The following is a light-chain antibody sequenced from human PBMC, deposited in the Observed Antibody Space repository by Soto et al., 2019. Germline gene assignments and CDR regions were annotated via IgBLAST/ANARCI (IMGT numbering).Light chain of an antibody. Sequence: IVLTQSPGTLSLSPGERATLSCRASQSVSSSYLAWYQQKPGQAPRPLIYGASSRATGTPDRFSGSGSGTDFTLTINRVEPEDFAVYFCQQYAGSPRTFGQGTKVDIK. CDR1: QSVSSSY. V-gene: IGKV3-20*01. CDR2: GAS. CDR3: QQYAGSPRT. J-gene: IGKJ1*01.